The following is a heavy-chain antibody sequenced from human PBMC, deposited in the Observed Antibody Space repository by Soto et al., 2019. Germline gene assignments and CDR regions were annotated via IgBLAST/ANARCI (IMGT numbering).Heavy chain of an antibody. Sequence: ASVKVSCKASGYSFTTYYIQWVRHAPGHGPEWLGIINPSSGTTRYAQNFQGRVTLTTDTSTSTAYMELRSLRSDDTAVYYCARGRSDIVVVPAAPEQYYYYYMDVWGKGTTVTVS. CDR3: ARGRSDIVVVPAAPEQYYYYYMDV. CDR2: INPSSGTT. D-gene: IGHD2-2*01. J-gene: IGHJ6*03. CDR1: GYSFTTYY. V-gene: IGHV1-46*01.